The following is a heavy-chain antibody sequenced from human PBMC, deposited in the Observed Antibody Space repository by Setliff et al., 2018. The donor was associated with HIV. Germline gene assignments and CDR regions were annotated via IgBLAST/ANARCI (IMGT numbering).Heavy chain of an antibody. J-gene: IGHJ6*03. CDR2: IYTSGST. V-gene: IGHV4-4*07. CDR3: VREYSGVYPDFSFYIDV. CDR1: GGSFSSYY. Sequence: SETLSLTCTVSGGSFSSYYWSWIRQPAGKGLEWIGRIYTSGSTNYNPSLKSRVTMSVDMSKNQFSLKLRSVTAADMAVYYCVREYSGVYPDFSFYIDVWGKGTTVTVSS. D-gene: IGHD5-12*01.